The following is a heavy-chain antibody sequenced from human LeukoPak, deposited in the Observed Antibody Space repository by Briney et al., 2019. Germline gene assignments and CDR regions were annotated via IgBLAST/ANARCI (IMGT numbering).Heavy chain of an antibody. Sequence: SETLSLTCSVPGGSISSVTYYWGWIRQPPGKGLEWIGCMYYSGSTYYNSSLRRRVTISVDTSKNQFSLKMTSVTAADTAVYYCARQTVTGTGWFDPWGQGTLVTVSS. J-gene: IGHJ5*02. V-gene: IGHV4-39*01. D-gene: IGHD1-20*01. CDR1: GGSISSVTYY. CDR2: MYYSGST. CDR3: ARQTVTGTGWFDP.